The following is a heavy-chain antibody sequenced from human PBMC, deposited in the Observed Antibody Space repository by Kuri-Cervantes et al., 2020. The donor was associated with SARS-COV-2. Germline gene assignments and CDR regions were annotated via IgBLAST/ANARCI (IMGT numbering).Heavy chain of an antibody. CDR2: INPNSGGT. J-gene: IGHJ4*02. Sequence: ASVKVSCKASGYTFTGYYMHWVRQAPGQGLEWMGWINPNSGGTNYAQKFQGRVTMTRDTSISTAYMELSSLRSEDTAVFYCAREGDYWSGYPFDYWGQGSLVTVSS. CDR3: AREGDYWSGYPFDY. D-gene: IGHD3-3*01. V-gene: IGHV1-2*02. CDR1: GYTFTGYY.